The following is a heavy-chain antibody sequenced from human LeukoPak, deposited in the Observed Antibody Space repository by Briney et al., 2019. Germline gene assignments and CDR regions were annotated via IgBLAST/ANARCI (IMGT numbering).Heavy chain of an antibody. CDR2: IYHTGRT. CDR1: DYSISSGYY. J-gene: IGHJ4*02. Sequence: SETLSLTCTVSDYSISSGYYWGWIRQPPGKGLAWIGSIYHTGRTYYNPSLKSRVTISVDTSKNQFSLKLSSVTAGDTAVYYCARSGSGRLFDYWGQGTLVTVSS. D-gene: IGHD3-10*01. V-gene: IGHV4-38-2*02. CDR3: ARSGSGRLFDY.